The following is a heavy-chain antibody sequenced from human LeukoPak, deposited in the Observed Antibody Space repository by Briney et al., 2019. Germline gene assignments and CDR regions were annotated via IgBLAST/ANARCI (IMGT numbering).Heavy chain of an antibody. Sequence: GGSLRLSFAASGFTFSSYSMNWVRQAPGKGLEWVSSISSSSRTIYYADSVKGRFTISRDNAKSSLYLQLDSLRAEDTAVCYCARDLIGGNAYDYWGQGALVTVSS. CDR3: ARDLIGGNAYDY. CDR1: GFTFSSYS. J-gene: IGHJ4*02. D-gene: IGHD2-15*01. V-gene: IGHV3-48*01. CDR2: ISSSSRTI.